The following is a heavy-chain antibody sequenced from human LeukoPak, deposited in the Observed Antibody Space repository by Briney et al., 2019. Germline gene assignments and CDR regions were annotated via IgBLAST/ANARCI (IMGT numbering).Heavy chain of an antibody. V-gene: IGHV4-59*01. CDR3: ARSPTYYFDGSGYPRGYDH. D-gene: IGHD3-22*01. Sequence: SETLSLTCTASGGSISYYYWTWIRQPPGKGLEWIGYIYYSGSTTYNPSLNSRVTISLDSSKNQFSLKLSSVTAADTAVYYCARSPTYYFDGSGYPRGYDHWGQGTLVTVSS. J-gene: IGHJ4*02. CDR2: IYYSGST. CDR1: GGSISYYY.